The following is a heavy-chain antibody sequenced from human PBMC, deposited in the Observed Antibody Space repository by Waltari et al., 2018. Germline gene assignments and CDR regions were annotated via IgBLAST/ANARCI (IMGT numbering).Heavy chain of an antibody. CDR1: GFTFSDYS. Sequence: EVQLVESGGGLVNPGGSLRLSCAASGFTFSDYSMTWVRQAPGKGLEWVSAIRRADYSLDADSIKVRFIISRENAKNSLYLQMNGLSGEDTAVYYCARMIVYRDSPVCDFWGQGTLVIVSS. J-gene: IGHJ4*01. V-gene: IGHV3-21*01. D-gene: IGHD2-21*01. CDR2: IRRADYS. CDR3: ARMIVYRDSPVCDF.